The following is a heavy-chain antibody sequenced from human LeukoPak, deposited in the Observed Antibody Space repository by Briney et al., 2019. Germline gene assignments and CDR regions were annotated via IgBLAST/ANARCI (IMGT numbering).Heavy chain of an antibody. CDR1: GGSISSGGFS. J-gene: IGHJ3*02. CDR3: ARDLYSSSWYRRAFDI. V-gene: IGHV4-61*02. CDR2: IYTSGST. D-gene: IGHD6-13*01. Sequence: PSETLSLTCGVSGGSISSGGFSWSWIRQPAGKGLEWIGRIYTSGSTNYNPSLKSRVTMSVDTSKNQFSLRLSSVTAADTAVYYCARDLYSSSWYRRAFDIWGQGTMVTVSS.